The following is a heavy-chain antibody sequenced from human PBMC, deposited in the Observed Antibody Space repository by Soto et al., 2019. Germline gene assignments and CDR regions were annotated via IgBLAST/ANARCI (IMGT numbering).Heavy chain of an antibody. Sequence: AVQVSFKASAGTFISYAISWVRQAPVQGLEWMGGIIPIFGTANYAQTFQGRVTITADESTSTAYMELSSLRSEDTAVYNCARGSLRGNSYGHYYGMVVWGQGTTVTVSS. CDR3: ARGSLRGNSYGHYYGMVV. CDR2: IIPIFGTA. D-gene: IGHD5-18*01. V-gene: IGHV1-69*13. J-gene: IGHJ6*02. CDR1: AGTFISYA.